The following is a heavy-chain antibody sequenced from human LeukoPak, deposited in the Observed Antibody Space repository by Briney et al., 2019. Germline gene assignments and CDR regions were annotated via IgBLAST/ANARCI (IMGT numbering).Heavy chain of an antibody. D-gene: IGHD3-22*01. J-gene: IGHJ4*02. V-gene: IGHV3-30-3*01. CDR3: ARERYYYDSRALDY. Sequence: GGSLRLSCAASGFTFNIYAIHWVRQAPGKGLEWVAVISYDGSNKYYADSVKGRFTISRDNSKNTLYLQMNSLRAEDTAVYYCARERYYYDSRALDYWGQGTLVTVSS. CDR2: ISYDGSNK. CDR1: GFTFNIYA.